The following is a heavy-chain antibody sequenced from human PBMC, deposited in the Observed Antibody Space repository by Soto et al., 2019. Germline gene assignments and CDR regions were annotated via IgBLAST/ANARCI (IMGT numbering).Heavy chain of an antibody. Sequence: QISLKESGPTVVKPTQPLTLTCTFSGFSLTTYGEGVAWIRQPPGKALEWLALIYWDDNQRYSPSRTTRLTITKDTSKNQGVVTMTDTAPEDTGTYFCAHSPGTGSYDFWGQGILVTVSS. J-gene: IGHJ4*02. V-gene: IGHV2-5*02. CDR1: GFSLTTYGEG. D-gene: IGHD3-10*01. CDR3: AHSPGTGSYDF. CDR2: IYWDDNQ.